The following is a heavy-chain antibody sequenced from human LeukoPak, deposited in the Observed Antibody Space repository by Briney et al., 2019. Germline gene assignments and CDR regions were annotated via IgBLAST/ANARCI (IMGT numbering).Heavy chain of an antibody. V-gene: IGHV3-66*01. Sequence: PGGSLRLSCAASGFSVSNYYMSWVRQPPGKGLEWVSVMYTGGGRYYGDSVKGRFTISRDNAKNSLYLQMNSLRAEDTGVYYCAKDSYSKGDYWGQGVLVTVSS. J-gene: IGHJ4*02. CDR3: AKDSYSKGDY. CDR1: GFSVSNYY. D-gene: IGHD5-18*01. CDR2: MYTGGGR.